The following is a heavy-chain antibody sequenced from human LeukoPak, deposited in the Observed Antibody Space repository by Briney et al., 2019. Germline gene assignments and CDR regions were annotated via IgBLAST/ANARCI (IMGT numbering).Heavy chain of an antibody. D-gene: IGHD6-19*01. V-gene: IGHV3-74*01. Sequence: GGSLRLSCAASGFTFSSYWMHWVRQAPGKGLVWVSRINSDGSSTSYADSVKGRFTISRDNAKDTLYLQMNSLRAEDTAVYYCARDTYSSSFDYWGQGTLVTVSS. CDR3: ARDTYSSSFDY. CDR2: INSDGSST. CDR1: GFTFSSYW. J-gene: IGHJ4*02.